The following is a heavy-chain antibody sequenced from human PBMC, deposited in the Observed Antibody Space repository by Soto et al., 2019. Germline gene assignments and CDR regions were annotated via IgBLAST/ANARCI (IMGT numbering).Heavy chain of an antibody. J-gene: IGHJ4*02. CDR1: GGSISSYY. D-gene: IGHD6-19*01. Sequence: PSETLSLTCTVSGGSISSYYWSWIRQPPGKGLEWIGYIYYSGSTNYNPSLKSRVTISVDTSKNQFSLKLSSVTAADTAVYYCARRLRVAESQYYFDYWGQGTLVTVSS. CDR3: ARRLRVAESQYYFDY. V-gene: IGHV4-59*08. CDR2: IYYSGST.